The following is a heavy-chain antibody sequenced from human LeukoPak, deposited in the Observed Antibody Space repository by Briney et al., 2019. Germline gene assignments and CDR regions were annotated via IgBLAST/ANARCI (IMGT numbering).Heavy chain of an antibody. CDR2: INHNSGGT. J-gene: IGHJ4*02. CDR3: AGGDDYGGNSIFY. V-gene: IGHV1-2*02. D-gene: IGHD4-23*01. CDR1: GYTFTGYY. Sequence: ASVKVSCKASGYTFTGYYMHWVRQAPGQGLEWMGWINHNSGGTNYAQKFQGRVTMTRDTSITTAYLELSSLRSDDTAVYYCAGGDDYGGNSIFYWGQGTLVTVSS.